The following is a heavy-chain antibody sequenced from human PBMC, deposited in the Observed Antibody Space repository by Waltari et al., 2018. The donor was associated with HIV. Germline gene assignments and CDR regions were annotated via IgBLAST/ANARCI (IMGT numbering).Heavy chain of an antibody. V-gene: IGHV4-38-2*02. CDR3: ARDGFLGRFYYYGLDV. J-gene: IGHJ6*02. CDR2: IYHTGIT. D-gene: IGHD3-10*01. CDR1: NYSITGPYY. Sequence: ESGPGLLEPSETLSLTCTVSNYSITGPYYWAWIRQSPGMGLEWIASIYHTGITYYKPSLTTRVTISMDTPTNAFSLRLTSMTAADTAVYYCARDGFLGRFYYYGLDVWGPGTTVIVS.